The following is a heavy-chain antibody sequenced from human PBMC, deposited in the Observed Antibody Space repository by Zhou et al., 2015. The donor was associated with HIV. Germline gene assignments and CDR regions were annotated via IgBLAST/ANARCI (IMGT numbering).Heavy chain of an antibody. D-gene: IGHD3-10*01. CDR1: GYTFTNYY. V-gene: IGHV1-46*01. Sequence: QVHLVQSGAEVKTPGASVNVSCKASGYTFTNYYIHWVRQAPGQGLEWMGSKSTLRDGSTRYAPNFQGRVTMTRDTSTSTVYMELSSLRSEDTAVYYCARDATYFHGSGSLRYSPGHWGQGTLVTVSS. CDR3: ARDATYFHGSGSLRYSPGH. CDR2: STLRDGST. J-gene: IGHJ4*02.